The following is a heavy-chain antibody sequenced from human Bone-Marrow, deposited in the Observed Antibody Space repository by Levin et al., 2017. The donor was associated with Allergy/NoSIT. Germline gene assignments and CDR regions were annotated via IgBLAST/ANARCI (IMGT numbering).Heavy chain of an antibody. Sequence: GESLKISCAASEFTVSNNYMSWVRQAPGKGLEWVSLIYSGGSTNYADSVKGRFTISRDNSKNTVYLQMNSLRAEDTAVYYCAGGPSRGYWGQGTLVTVSS. CDR3: AGGPSRGY. J-gene: IGHJ4*02. CDR2: IYSGGST. D-gene: IGHD3-10*01. V-gene: IGHV3-53*01. CDR1: EFTVSNNY.